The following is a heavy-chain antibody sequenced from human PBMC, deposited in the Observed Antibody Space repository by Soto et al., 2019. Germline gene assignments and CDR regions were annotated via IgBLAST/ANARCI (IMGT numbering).Heavy chain of an antibody. CDR1: GYSFTTSG. CDR2: ISTYNGNT. J-gene: IGHJ4*02. V-gene: IGHV1-18*01. CDR3: ARRLYGDYDY. Sequence: QAQLVQSDAEVKEPGASVKVSCKASGYSFTTSGITWVRQAPGQGLEWMGWISTYNGNTNYAQNLQDRVTLTTDTSTSTAYMELRSLRSDDTAVYYCARRLYGDYDYWGQGTLVTVSS. D-gene: IGHD4-17*01.